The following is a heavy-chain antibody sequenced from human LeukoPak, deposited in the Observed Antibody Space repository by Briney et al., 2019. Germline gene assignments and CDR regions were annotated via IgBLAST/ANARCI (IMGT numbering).Heavy chain of an antibody. CDR3: ARDSEAYYDDSSGYYYY. V-gene: IGHV1-2*02. CDR1: GYTFTGYY. J-gene: IGHJ4*02. CDR2: INPNSGGT. Sequence: ASVKVSCKASGYTFTGYYMHWVRQAPGQGLEWMGWINPNSGGTNYAQKFQGRVTMTRDTSISTAYMELSRLRSDDTAVYYCARDSEAYYDDSSGYYYYWGQGTLVTVSS. D-gene: IGHD3-22*01.